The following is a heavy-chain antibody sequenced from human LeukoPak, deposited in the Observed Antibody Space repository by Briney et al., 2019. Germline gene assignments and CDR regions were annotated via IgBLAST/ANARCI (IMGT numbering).Heavy chain of an antibody. V-gene: IGHV3-23*01. J-gene: IGHJ4*02. Sequence: PGGSLRLSCAASGFTLTNYVMSWVRQAPGKGLKWVSAISATTGSTSYADSVKGRFTISRDNSENTLYLQMSSLRAEDTAVCYCAKGRRGSGGYPYFDYWGQGTLVTVSS. CDR2: ISATTGST. D-gene: IGHD2-15*01. CDR3: AKGRRGSGGYPYFDY. CDR1: GFTLTNYV.